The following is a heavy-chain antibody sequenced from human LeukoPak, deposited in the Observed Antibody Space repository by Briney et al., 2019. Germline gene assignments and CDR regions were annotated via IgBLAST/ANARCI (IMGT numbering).Heavy chain of an antibody. CDR2: IKQDGSEK. CDR1: GFTFNSYW. D-gene: IGHD6-19*01. V-gene: IGHV3-7*01. CDR3: ARDRSSSGWPS. J-gene: IGHJ4*02. Sequence: PGGSLRLSCAASGFTFNSYWMSWVRQVPGKGLEWVANIKQDGSEKYYVDSVKGRFTIPRDNAKNSLYLQMNSLRAEDTAVYYCARDRSSSGWPSWGQGTLVTVSS.